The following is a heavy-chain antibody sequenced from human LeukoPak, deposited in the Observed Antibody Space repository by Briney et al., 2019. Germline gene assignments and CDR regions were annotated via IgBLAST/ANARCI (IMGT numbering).Heavy chain of an antibody. CDR3: ASPSIVGATGRRNDAFDI. Sequence: SETLSLTCSGSNYSISNSLYWGWLRQPPGKALEWIGSIYRSGSTFYNPSLKSRVTISLDTSKNQFSLKLSSVTAADTAVYYCASPSIVGATGRRNDAFDIWGQGTMVAVFS. CDR1: NYSISNSLY. J-gene: IGHJ3*02. V-gene: IGHV4-38-2*02. CDR2: IYRSGST. D-gene: IGHD1-26*01.